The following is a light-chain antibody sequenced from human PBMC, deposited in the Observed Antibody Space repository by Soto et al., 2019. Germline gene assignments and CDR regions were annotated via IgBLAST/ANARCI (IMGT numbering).Light chain of an antibody. V-gene: IGKV3-15*01. CDR1: QSINTD. J-gene: IGKJ2*01. Sequence: EIVMTQSPATLSVSPGETATLSCRASQSINTDLAWYQQKPGQAPRLLIYGAFTRAATFPARFSGSGSGTEFTLTITSLHSEDSGVYYCQHYNAWPPYAFGQGTKLEIK. CDR3: QHYNAWPPYA. CDR2: GAF.